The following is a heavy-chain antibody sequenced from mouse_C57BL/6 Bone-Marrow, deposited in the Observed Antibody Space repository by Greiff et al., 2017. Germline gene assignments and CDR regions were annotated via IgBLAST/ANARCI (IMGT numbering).Heavy chain of an antibody. V-gene: IGHV1-18*01. CDR3: ALWLRRAFAY. D-gene: IGHD2-2*01. CDR2: INPNNGGT. J-gene: IGHJ3*01. CDR1: GYTFTDYN. Sequence: VQLKQSGPELVKPGASVKIPCKASGYTFTDYNMDWVKQSHGKSLEWIGDINPNNGGTIYNQKFKGKATLTVDKSSSTAYMELRSLTSEDTAVYYCALWLRRAFAYWGQGTLVTVSA.